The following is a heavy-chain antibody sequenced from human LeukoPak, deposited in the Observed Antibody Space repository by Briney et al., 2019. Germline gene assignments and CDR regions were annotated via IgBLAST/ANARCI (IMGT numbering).Heavy chain of an antibody. CDR1: GFVFRNNA. J-gene: IGHJ4*02. D-gene: IGHD6-13*01. CDR3: AKGPGIAAAVATVDY. Sequence: RSGGSLRLSCAASGFVFRNNAMSWVRQAPGKGLEWVSSIRGSGGSTFYADFVKGRFTISRDNSKNTLYLQMNSLRAEDTALYYCAKGPGIAAAVATVDYWGQGTLVTVSS. V-gene: IGHV3-23*01. CDR2: IRGSGGST.